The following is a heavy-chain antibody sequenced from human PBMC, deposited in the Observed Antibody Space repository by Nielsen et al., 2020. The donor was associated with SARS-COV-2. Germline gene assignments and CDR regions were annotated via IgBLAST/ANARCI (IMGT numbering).Heavy chain of an antibody. CDR3: ARDRSRGHYFDY. CDR1: GVTISSYG. V-gene: IGHV3-33*01. Sequence: SLSLSCAVSGVTISSYGMHWVRQAPGKGLEWVAVIWYDGSNKYYADSVKGRFTISRDNSKNTLYLQMNSLRAEDTAVYYCARDRSRGHYFDYWGQGTLVTVSS. J-gene: IGHJ4*02. CDR2: IWYDGSNK. D-gene: IGHD3-10*01.